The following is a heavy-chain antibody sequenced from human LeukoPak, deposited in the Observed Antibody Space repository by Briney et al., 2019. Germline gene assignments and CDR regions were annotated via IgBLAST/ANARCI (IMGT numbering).Heavy chain of an antibody. D-gene: IGHD3-10*01. CDR1: GFSLSTSGVG. Sequence: SGPTLVNPTQTLTLTCTFSGFSLSTSGVGVGWIRQPPGKGLEWIGYIYYSGGTNYNPSLKSRVTISVDTSKNQFSLKLSSVTAADTAVYYCARDLSAPLWFGELLGHRDYGMDVWGQGTTVTVSS. CDR3: ARDLSAPLWFGELLGHRDYGMDV. CDR2: IYYSGGT. J-gene: IGHJ6*02. V-gene: IGHV4-61*08.